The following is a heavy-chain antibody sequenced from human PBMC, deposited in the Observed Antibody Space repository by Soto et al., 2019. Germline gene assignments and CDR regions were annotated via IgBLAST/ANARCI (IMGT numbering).Heavy chain of an antibody. V-gene: IGHV6-1*01. CDR2: TYYRSKWYN. CDR1: GDSVSINSAA. CDR3: ARGGDTYYDILTGYPPYYYGMDV. Sequence: SQTLSLTCAISGDSVSINSAAWNWIRQSPSRGLEWLGRTYYRSKWYNDYAVSVKSRITINPDTSKNQFSLQLNSVTPEDTAVYYCARGGDTYYDILTGYPPYYYGMDVWGQGTTVTVS. J-gene: IGHJ6*02. D-gene: IGHD3-9*01.